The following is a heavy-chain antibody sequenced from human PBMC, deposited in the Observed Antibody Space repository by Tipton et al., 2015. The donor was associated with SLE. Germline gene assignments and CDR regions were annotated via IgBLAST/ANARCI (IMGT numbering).Heavy chain of an antibody. CDR3: ARPMDYAGYFQH. Sequence: LRLSCTVSGGSISSHYWGWIRQPPGKGLEWIGYIYYSGSTNYNPSLKSRVTISVDTSKNQFSLKLSSVTAADTAVYYCARPMDYAGYFQHWGQGTLVTVSS. CDR2: IYYSGST. V-gene: IGHV4-59*08. D-gene: IGHD4-17*01. CDR1: GGSISSHY. J-gene: IGHJ1*01.